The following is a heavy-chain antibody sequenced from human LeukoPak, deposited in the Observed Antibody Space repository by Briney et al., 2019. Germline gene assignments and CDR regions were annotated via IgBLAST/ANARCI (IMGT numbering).Heavy chain of an antibody. Sequence: GGSLRLSCAASGFTFSSYSMNWVRQAPGKGLEWVSSISSSSYIYYADSVKGRFTISRDNAKNSLYLQMNSLRAEDTAVYYCARDGSYYDFDYWGQGNLVTVSS. CDR2: ISSSSYI. CDR1: GFTFSSYS. D-gene: IGHD1-26*01. V-gene: IGHV3-21*01. J-gene: IGHJ4*02. CDR3: ARDGSYYDFDY.